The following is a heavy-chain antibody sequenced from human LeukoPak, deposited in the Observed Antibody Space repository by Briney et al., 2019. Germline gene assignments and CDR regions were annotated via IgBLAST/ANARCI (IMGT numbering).Heavy chain of an antibody. Sequence: SVKVSCKASGYTFTSYGISWVRQAPGQGLEWMGRIIPILGIANYAQKFQGRVTITADKSTSTAYMELSSLRSEDTAVYYCARGPMPDAFDIWGQGTMVTVSS. V-gene: IGHV1-69*04. CDR3: ARGPMPDAFDI. CDR2: IIPILGIA. CDR1: GYTFTSYG. J-gene: IGHJ3*02. D-gene: IGHD2-2*01.